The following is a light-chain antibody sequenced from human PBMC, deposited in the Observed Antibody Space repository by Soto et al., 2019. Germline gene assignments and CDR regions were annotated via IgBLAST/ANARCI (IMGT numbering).Light chain of an antibody. V-gene: IGLV2-14*01. CDR2: DVS. J-gene: IGLJ1*01. Sequence: SVLTQPASVSGSPVRSITISCTGTSSDVGGYNYVSWYQQHPGKAPKLMIYDVSNRPSGVSNRFSGSKSGNTASLTISGLQAEDEADYYCSSYTSSSTLYVFGTGTKVTVL. CDR3: SSYTSSSTLYV. CDR1: SSDVGGYNY.